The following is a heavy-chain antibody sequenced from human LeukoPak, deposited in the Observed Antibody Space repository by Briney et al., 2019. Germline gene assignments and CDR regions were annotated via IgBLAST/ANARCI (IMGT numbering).Heavy chain of an antibody. CDR2: ISGSGGST. V-gene: IGHV3-23*01. Sequence: GGSLRLSCAASGFTFSSYAMSWVRQAPGKGLEWVSAISGSGGSTYYADSVKGRFTISRDNSKNTLYLQMNSLRAEDTAVYYCARDRSLISGSSFDYWGQGTLVTVSS. CDR3: ARDRSLISGSSFDY. J-gene: IGHJ4*02. CDR1: GFTFSSYA. D-gene: IGHD3-10*01.